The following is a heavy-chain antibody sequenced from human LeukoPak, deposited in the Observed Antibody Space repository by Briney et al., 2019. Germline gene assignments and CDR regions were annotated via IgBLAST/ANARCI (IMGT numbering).Heavy chain of an antibody. CDR2: IYYSGST. Sequence: SETLSLTCTVSGGSISSSSYYWGWIRQPPGKGLEWIGSIYYSGSTYYNPSLKSRVTISVDTSKNQFSLKLSPVTAADTAVYYCARASSSSWDAFDIWGQGTMVTVSS. V-gene: IGHV4-39*01. D-gene: IGHD6-13*01. CDR3: ARASSSSWDAFDI. CDR1: GGSISSSSYY. J-gene: IGHJ3*02.